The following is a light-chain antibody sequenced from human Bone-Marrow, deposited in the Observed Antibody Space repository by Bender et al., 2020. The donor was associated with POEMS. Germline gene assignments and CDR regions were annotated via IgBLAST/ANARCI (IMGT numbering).Light chain of an antibody. V-gene: IGLV3-21*02. CDR1: NIGIKS. J-gene: IGLJ1*01. Sequence: SYVLTQPPSVSVAPGETVRIACGGNNIGIKSVHWYQQKPGQAPLLVVYDDTDRPSGIPDRFSGSNSGNTATLTISRVEAGDEADYYCQVWDNISDHYVFGRGTKVTVL. CDR2: DDT. CDR3: QVWDNISDHYV.